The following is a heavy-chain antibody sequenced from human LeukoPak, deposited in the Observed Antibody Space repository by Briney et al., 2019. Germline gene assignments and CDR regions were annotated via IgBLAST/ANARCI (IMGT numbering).Heavy chain of an antibody. Sequence: SETLSLTCTVSDGSSSSSSWNWIRQPPGKGLEWIGYIYYSGSTKYNPSLESRVTISVDTSKNQISLNMRSVAAADTAIYYCARRQQTGGDNGLHNWFDPWGQGILVAVSS. J-gene: IGHJ5*02. V-gene: IGHV4-59*08. CDR2: IYYSGST. CDR3: ARRQQTGGDNGLHNWFDP. D-gene: IGHD5-24*01. CDR1: DGSSSSSS.